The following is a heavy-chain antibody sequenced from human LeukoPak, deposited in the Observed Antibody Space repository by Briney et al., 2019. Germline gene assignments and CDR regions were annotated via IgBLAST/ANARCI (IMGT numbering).Heavy chain of an antibody. V-gene: IGHV4-59*01. Sequence: SETLSLTCTVSGASITRYYWSWIRKPPGKGLEWIGYVYYSGTANYNPALKSRVTISIDTPKNQLSLKLTSVTAADTAVYYCARAHYYDSSGYYLWGQGTLVTVSS. J-gene: IGHJ5*02. CDR1: GASITRYY. CDR3: ARAHYYDSSGYYL. D-gene: IGHD3-22*01. CDR2: VYYSGTA.